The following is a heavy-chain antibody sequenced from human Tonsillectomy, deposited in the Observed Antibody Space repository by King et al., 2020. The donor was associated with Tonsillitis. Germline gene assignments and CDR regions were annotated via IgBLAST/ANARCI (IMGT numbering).Heavy chain of an antibody. CDR2: FTREDGET. D-gene: IGHD2-8*01. J-gene: IGHJ6*02. V-gene: IGHV1-24*01. CDR1: GYTLTELS. CDR3: ATLIGWCEIGRSIGGDHGMEV. Sequence: QLVQSGAEVKKPGASVKVSCKVSGYTLTELSIHWVRQAPGKGLEWMGGFTREDGETIYAQRFQGRVTMAEDTSTDTAYMELSSLRSDDTAVYFCATLIGWCEIGRSIGGDHGMEVWGQGTTVTVSS.